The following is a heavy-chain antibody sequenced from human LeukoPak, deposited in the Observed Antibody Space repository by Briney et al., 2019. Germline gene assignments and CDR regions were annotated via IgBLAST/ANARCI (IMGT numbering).Heavy chain of an antibody. CDR3: ARALTAMATEFDP. Sequence: GASVKVSCKASGGTFSSYAISWVRQAPGQGLEWMGGIIPIFGTANYAQKFQGRVTITADESTSTAYMELSSLRSEATAVYYCARALTAMATEFDPWGQGTLVTVSS. CDR1: GGTFSSYA. D-gene: IGHD5-18*01. CDR2: IIPIFGTA. J-gene: IGHJ5*02. V-gene: IGHV1-69*01.